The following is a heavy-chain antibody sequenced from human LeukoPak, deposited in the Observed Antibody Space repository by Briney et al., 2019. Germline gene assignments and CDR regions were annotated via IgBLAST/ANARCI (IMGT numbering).Heavy chain of an antibody. J-gene: IGHJ6*03. CDR3: ARALVPAAMGRYYYYMDV. Sequence: GGSLRLPCAASGFTFSSYGMHWVRQAPGKGLEWVAVISYDGSNKYYADSVKGRFTISRDNSKNTLYLQMNSLRAEDTAVYYCARALVPAAMGRYYYYMDVWGKGTTVTVSS. CDR2: ISYDGSNK. CDR1: GFTFSSYG. V-gene: IGHV3-30*03. D-gene: IGHD2-2*01.